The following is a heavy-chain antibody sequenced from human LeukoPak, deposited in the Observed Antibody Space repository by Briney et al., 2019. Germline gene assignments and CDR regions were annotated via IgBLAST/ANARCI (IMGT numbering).Heavy chain of an antibody. CDR2: IYYSGST. D-gene: IGHD3-22*01. CDR1: GGSISSSSYY. CDR3: SRIYYSDTSGPLDY. Sequence: SETLSLTCTVSGGSISSSSYYWGWIRQAPGKGLEWIGSIYYSGSTHYNPSLKSRVTMSVDTSKNQFSLKLSSVTAADTAVYYCSRIYYSDTSGPLDYWGQGTLVTVSS. J-gene: IGHJ4*02. V-gene: IGHV4-39*01.